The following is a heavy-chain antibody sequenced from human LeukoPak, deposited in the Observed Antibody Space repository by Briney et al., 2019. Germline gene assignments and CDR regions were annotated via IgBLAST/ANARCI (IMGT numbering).Heavy chain of an antibody. CDR3: ARDRMDTLDGMDV. Sequence: GGSLRFSCAASGFTFSSYSMNWVRQAPGKGLEWVSSISSSSSYIYYADSVKGRFTISRDNAKNSLYLQMNSLRAEDTAVYYCARDRMDTLDGMDVWGKGTTVTVSS. D-gene: IGHD5-18*01. CDR2: ISSSSSYI. J-gene: IGHJ6*04. V-gene: IGHV3-21*01. CDR1: GFTFSSYS.